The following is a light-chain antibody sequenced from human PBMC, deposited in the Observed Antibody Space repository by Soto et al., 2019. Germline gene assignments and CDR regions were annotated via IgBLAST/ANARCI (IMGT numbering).Light chain of an antibody. Sequence: EIVMTQSPATLSVSPGERATLSCRASQSVSSNLAWYQQKPGQAPRLLIYGASTRATGIPARFSGSGSGTEFTLTISSLQSEDFAVYYCQQYNNWPWTFGHGTNVEIK. CDR3: QQYNNWPWT. J-gene: IGKJ1*01. CDR1: QSVSSN. V-gene: IGKV3-15*01. CDR2: GAS.